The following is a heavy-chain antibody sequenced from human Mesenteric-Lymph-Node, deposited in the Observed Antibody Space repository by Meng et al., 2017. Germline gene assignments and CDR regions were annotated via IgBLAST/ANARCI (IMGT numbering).Heavy chain of an antibody. Sequence: ASVKVSCKASGYTFTSYYMHWVRQAPGQGLEWMGIINPSGGSTSYAQKFQGRVTMTRDTSTSTVYMELSSLRSEDTAVYYCARGHAMITFGGVIVIYYGMDVWGQGTTVTVSS. D-gene: IGHD3-16*02. J-gene: IGHJ6*02. CDR1: GYTFTSYY. V-gene: IGHV1-46*01. CDR3: ARGHAMITFGGVIVIYYGMDV. CDR2: INPSGGST.